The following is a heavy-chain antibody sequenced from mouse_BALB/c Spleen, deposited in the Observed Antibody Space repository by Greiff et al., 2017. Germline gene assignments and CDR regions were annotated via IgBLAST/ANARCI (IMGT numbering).Heavy chain of an antibody. V-gene: IGHV2-9*02. CDR1: GFSLTSYG. CDR2: IWAGGST. CDR3: ARAPTMITTEFAY. Sequence: VQVVESGPGLVAPSQSLSITCTVSGFSLTSYGVHWVRQPPGKGLEWLGVIWAGGSTNYNSALMSRLSISKDNSKSQVFLKMNSLQTDDTAMYYCARAPTMITTEFAYWGQGTLVTVSA. D-gene: IGHD2-4*01. J-gene: IGHJ3*01.